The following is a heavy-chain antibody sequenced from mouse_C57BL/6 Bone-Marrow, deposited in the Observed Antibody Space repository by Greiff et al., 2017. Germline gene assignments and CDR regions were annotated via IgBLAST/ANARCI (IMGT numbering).Heavy chain of an antibody. CDR3: ARRRAWFAY. J-gene: IGHJ3*01. CDR1: GFTFSSYG. CDR2: ISSGGSYT. Sequence: EVKLMESGGDLVKPGGSLKLSCAASGFTFSSYGMSWVRQTPDKRLEWVATISSGGSYTYYPDSVKGLFTISRDNAKNTLYLQMSSLKSEDTAMYNCARRRAWFAYWGQGTLVTVSA. V-gene: IGHV5-6*02.